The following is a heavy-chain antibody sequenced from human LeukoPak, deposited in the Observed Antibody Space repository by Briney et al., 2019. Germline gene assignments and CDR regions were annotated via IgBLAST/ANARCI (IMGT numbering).Heavy chain of an antibody. CDR1: GGSFSGYY. Sequence: SETLSLTCAVYGGSFSGYYWSWIRQPPGKGLEWIGEINHSGSTNYNPSLKSRVTISVDTSKNQFSLTLSSVTAADTAVYYCARGSSQVLRGTRYYHMDVWAKGPRSPSP. V-gene: IGHV4-34*01. CDR2: INHSGST. J-gene: IGHJ6*03. CDR3: ARGSSQVLRGTRYYHMDV. D-gene: IGHD2-8*01.